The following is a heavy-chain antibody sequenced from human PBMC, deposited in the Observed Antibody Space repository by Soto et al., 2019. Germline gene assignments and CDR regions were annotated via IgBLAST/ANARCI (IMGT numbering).Heavy chain of an antibody. CDR1: GGSISSGGYY. CDR3: ARSRARLWSGNWRGDWFDP. J-gene: IGHJ5*02. D-gene: IGHD3-3*01. V-gene: IGHV4-31*03. CDR2: IYYSGST. Sequence: SETLSLTCTVSGGSISSGGYYWSGIRQHPGKGLEWIGYIYYSGSTYYNPSLKSRVTISVDTSKNQFSLKLSSVTAADTAVYYCARSRARLWSGNWRGDWFDPWGQGTLVTVPQ.